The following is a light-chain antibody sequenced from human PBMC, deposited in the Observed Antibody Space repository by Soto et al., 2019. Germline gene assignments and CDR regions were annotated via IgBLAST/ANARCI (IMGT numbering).Light chain of an antibody. CDR3: QSYDTSLSVI. CDR2: GNT. Sequence: QPVLTQPPSVSGAPGQRVTISCTGSSSNIGAGYDVHWYQQVPGRAPKFLIYGNTNRPSGVPDRFSGSKSGTSASLAITGLQAEDEADYHCQSYDTSLSVIFGGGTKVTVL. J-gene: IGLJ2*01. CDR1: SSNIGAGYD. V-gene: IGLV1-40*01.